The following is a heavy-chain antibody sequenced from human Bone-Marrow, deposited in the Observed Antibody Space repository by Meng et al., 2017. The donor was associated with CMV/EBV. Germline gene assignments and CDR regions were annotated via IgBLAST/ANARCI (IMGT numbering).Heavy chain of an antibody. CDR2: INPNSGGT. J-gene: IGHJ6*02. D-gene: IGHD2-2*01. Sequence: SVKVSCKASGGTFSSYAISWVRQAPGQGLEWMGWINPNSGGTNYAQKFQGRVTITTDESTSTAYMELSSLRSEDTAVYYCASPHEDIVVVPARGYYGMDVWGQGNTVNVAS. CDR1: GGTFSSYA. V-gene: IGHV1-69*05. CDR3: ASPHEDIVVVPARGYYGMDV.